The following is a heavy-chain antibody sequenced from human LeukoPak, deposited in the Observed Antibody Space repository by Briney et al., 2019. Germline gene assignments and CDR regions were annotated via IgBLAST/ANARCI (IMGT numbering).Heavy chain of an antibody. V-gene: IGHV4-39*07. CDR2: IYYSGST. Sequence: SETLSLTCTVSGGSISSSSYYWGWIRQPPGKGLEWIGSIYYSGSTYYNPSLKSRVTISVDTSKNQFSLKLSSVTAADTAVYYCARAYGSSRYYYFDYWGQGTLVTVSS. J-gene: IGHJ4*02. CDR3: ARAYGSSRYYYFDY. D-gene: IGHD6-13*01. CDR1: GGSISSSSYY.